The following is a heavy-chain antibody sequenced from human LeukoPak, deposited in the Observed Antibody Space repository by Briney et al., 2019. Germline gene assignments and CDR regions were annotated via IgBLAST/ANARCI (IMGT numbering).Heavy chain of an antibody. CDR1: GYTLTELA. CDR2: FDPEDGET. CDR3: ARGLWSADDY. D-gene: IGHD5-18*01. Sequence: ASVKVSCKVSGYTLTELAMHWVRQAPGKGLEWMGGFDPEDGETIYAQKFQGRVTMTEDTSASTAYMELSSLRSEDTAVYYCARGLWSADDYWGQGTLVTVSS. J-gene: IGHJ4*02. V-gene: IGHV1-24*01.